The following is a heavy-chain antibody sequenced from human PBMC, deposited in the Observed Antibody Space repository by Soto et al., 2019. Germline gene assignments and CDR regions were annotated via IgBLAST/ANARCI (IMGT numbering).Heavy chain of an antibody. Sequence: SGFTFRSYNMNWVRQVPGKGLVWVSRINSDGSSITYADSVKGRFTISRDNAKNTLYLQMSSLRVEDTAVYYCAKDWYYTIDYWGQGTPVTVSS. V-gene: IGHV3-74*01. J-gene: IGHJ4*02. CDR3: AKDWYYTIDY. D-gene: IGHD3-3*01. CDR2: INSDGSSI. CDR1: GFTFRSYN.